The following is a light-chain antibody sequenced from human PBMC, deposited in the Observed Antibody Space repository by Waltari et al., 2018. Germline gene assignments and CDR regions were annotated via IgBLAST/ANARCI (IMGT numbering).Light chain of an antibody. V-gene: IGLV1-44*01. Sequence: HSVLTQPPSASGTPGQRVTITCSGLSPDLGSNAFNWSQKLPGTAPRLLIYSNYRRPSGVPDRFSGSKSGTSASLAIGGLQSEDEADYYCAAWTDRLNGPYVFGTGTKVTVL. CDR1: SPDLGSNA. CDR3: AAWTDRLNGPYV. CDR2: SNY. J-gene: IGLJ1*01.